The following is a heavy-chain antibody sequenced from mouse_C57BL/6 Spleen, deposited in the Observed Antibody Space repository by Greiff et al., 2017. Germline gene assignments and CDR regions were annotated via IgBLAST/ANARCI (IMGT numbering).Heavy chain of an antibody. CDR1: GYTFTSYG. D-gene: IGHD3-2*02. V-gene: IGHV1-81*01. CDR3: APQTAQATYYFDY. Sequence: VKLQESGAELARPGASVKLSCKASGYTFTSYGISWVKQRTGQGLEWIGEIYPRSGNTYYNEKFKGKATLTADKSSSTAYMELRSLTSEDSAVYFCAPQTAQATYYFDYWGQGTTLTVSS. CDR2: IYPRSGNT. J-gene: IGHJ2*01.